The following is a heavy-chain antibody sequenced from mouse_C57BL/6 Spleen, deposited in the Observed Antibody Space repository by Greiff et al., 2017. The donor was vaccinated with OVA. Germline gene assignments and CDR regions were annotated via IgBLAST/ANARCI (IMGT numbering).Heavy chain of an antibody. V-gene: IGHV5-6*01. Sequence: EVMLVESGGDLVKPGGSLKLSCAASGFTFSSYGMSWVRQTPDKRLEWVATISSGGSYTYYPDSVKGRFTISRDNAKNTLYLQMSSLKSEDTAMYYCARHWGDGYLYYAMDYWGQGTSVTVSS. CDR2: ISSGGSYT. D-gene: IGHD2-3*01. CDR1: GFTFSSYG. J-gene: IGHJ4*01. CDR3: ARHWGDGYLYYAMDY.